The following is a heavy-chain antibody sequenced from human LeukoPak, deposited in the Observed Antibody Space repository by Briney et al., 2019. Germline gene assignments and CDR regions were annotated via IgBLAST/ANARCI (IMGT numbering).Heavy chain of an antibody. D-gene: IGHD5-24*01. J-gene: IGHJ4*02. CDR1: GGSISSYY. CDR2: IYYSGRT. V-gene: IGHV4-59*12. CDR3: TRDFGLQLPVDY. Sequence: ASETLSLTCSVSGGSISSYYWSWIRQPPGRGLEWIGYIYYSGRTSYNPSLKSRVTISVDTSNNQFSLRLTSVTAADTAVYYCTRDFGLQLPVDYWGQGTLVTVSS.